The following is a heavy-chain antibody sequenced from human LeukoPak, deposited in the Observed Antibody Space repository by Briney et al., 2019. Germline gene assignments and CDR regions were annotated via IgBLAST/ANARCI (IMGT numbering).Heavy chain of an antibody. CDR1: GYRFTSYW. Sequence: GESLKISCKGSGYRFTSYWIGWVRQMPGKGLEWMGIIYPGDSDTRYSPSFQGQVTISADKSISTAYLQWSSLKASDTAMYYCASLAGYCSSTSCQSEYFQHWGQGTLVTVSS. J-gene: IGHJ1*01. CDR2: IYPGDSDT. CDR3: ASLAGYCSSTSCQSEYFQH. V-gene: IGHV5-51*01. D-gene: IGHD2-2*01.